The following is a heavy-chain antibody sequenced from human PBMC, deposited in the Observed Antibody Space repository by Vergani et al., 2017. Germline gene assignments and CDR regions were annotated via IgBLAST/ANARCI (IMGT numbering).Heavy chain of an antibody. CDR1: GFPLSNAW. CDR3: AKAETALITDYYYGMDV. D-gene: IGHD5-18*01. Sequence: VQLVESGGGLVQPGGSLRLSCAASGFPLSNAWIHWVRQGPGKGLEWVAFIHYDSSDTHYLDSVKGRFTISRDNSKSTLYLQMSSLRAEDTGVYYCAKAETALITDYYYGMDVWGQGTTVIVS. CDR2: IHYDSSDT. J-gene: IGHJ6*02. V-gene: IGHV3-30*02.